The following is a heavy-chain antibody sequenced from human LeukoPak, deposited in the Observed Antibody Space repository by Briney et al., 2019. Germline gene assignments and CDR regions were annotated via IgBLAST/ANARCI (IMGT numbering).Heavy chain of an antibody. V-gene: IGHV3-74*01. Sequence: GGSLRLSCAASGFTFNNYWMHWVRQAPGKGLVWVSPINPDGTVTTYADSVKGRFTISRDNAKNTLYLQMNSLRAEDTAVYYCVRDSPGGFFDLWGRGTLVTVSS. CDR1: GFTFNNYW. J-gene: IGHJ2*01. CDR3: VRDSPGGFFDL. CDR2: INPDGTVT. D-gene: IGHD4-17*01.